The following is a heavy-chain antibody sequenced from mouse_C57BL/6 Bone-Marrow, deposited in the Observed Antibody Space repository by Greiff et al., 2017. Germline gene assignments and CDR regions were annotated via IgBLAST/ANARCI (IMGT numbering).Heavy chain of an antibody. J-gene: IGHJ1*03. CDR3: AGVSGYDGYLYWYFDD. V-gene: IGHV8-8*01. CDR2: PWWDDDT. D-gene: IGHD2-3*01. CDR1: GFSLSTFGMG. Sequence: QVTLKESGPGILQPSPTLSLSCSFSGFSLSTFGMGVVWIRQPSGKGLEWLAHPWWDDDTYYNPSLKSRPSISKDTSNTHVFLQIATVDTADTATYYGAGVSGYDGYLYWYFDDWGTGTTVTVSA.